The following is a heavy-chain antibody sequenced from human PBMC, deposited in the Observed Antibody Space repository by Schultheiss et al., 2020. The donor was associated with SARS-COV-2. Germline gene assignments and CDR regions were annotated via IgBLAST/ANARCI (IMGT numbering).Heavy chain of an antibody. Sequence: GESLKISCKGSGYSFSSHWIGWVRQMPGKGPEWMGAIQPADSETRYSPSFQGQVTLSADKSISTAYVQLNSLKASDSGMYFCARIEVSRGYYAMDVWGQGTSVTVSS. V-gene: IGHV5-51*01. CDR1: GYSFSSHW. CDR2: IQPADSET. J-gene: IGHJ6*02. CDR3: ARIEVSRGYYAMDV. D-gene: IGHD5/OR15-5a*01.